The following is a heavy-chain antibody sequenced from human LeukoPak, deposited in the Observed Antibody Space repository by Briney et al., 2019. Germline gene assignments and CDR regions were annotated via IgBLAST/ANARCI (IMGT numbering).Heavy chain of an antibody. J-gene: IGHJ4*02. CDR1: GFTFSTHA. CDR2: VGVSGGNT. V-gene: IGHV3-23*01. CDR3: ARRNFFDY. Sequence: GGSLRLSCAASGFTFSTHAMSRVRQAPGKGLEWVSAVGVSGGNTYYADSVKGRFTISRDNSNNTLYLQMNSLRAEDTALYYCARRNFFDYWGQGTLVTVSS.